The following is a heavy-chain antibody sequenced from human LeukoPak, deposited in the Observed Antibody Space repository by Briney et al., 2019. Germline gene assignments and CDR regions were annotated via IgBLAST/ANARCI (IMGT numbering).Heavy chain of an antibody. Sequence: SSETLSLTCTVSGGSISSGDYYWSWIRQPPGKGLEWIGYIYYSGSTYYNPSLKSRVTISVDTSKNQFSLKLSSVTAADTAVYYCAAGTIKSNWFDPWGHGTLITVSS. D-gene: IGHD1-1*01. J-gene: IGHJ5*02. CDR3: AAGTIKSNWFDP. CDR1: GGSISSGDYY. CDR2: IYYSGST. V-gene: IGHV4-30-4*08.